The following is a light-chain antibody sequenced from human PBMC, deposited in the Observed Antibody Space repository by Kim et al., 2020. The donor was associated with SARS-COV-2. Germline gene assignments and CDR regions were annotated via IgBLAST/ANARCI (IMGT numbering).Light chain of an antibody. CDR2: DVN. CDR3: SSRSSSFTYV. CDR1: VSDVGAYNY. J-gene: IGLJ1*01. V-gene: IGLV2-14*03. Sequence: GQSITISCTGTVSDVGAYNYVSWYQQYPGKAPKLLIYDVNKRPTGVSNRFSGSKSGNTASLTISGLQAEDETDYYCSSRSSSFTYVFGTGTKVTVL.